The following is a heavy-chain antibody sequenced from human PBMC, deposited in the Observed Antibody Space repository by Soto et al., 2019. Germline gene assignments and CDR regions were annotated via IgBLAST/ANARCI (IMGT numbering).Heavy chain of an antibody. D-gene: IGHD2-8*01. CDR3: ARDRADCTNGVCSIAPFAFDI. J-gene: IGHJ3*02. Sequence: GASVKVSCKASGYTFTSYYMHWVRQAPGQGLEWMGIINPSGGSTSYAQKFQGRVTMTRDTSTSTVYMELSSLRPEDTAVYYCARDRADCTNGVCSIAPFAFDIWGQGTMVTVSS. V-gene: IGHV1-46*01. CDR1: GYTFTSYY. CDR2: INPSGGST.